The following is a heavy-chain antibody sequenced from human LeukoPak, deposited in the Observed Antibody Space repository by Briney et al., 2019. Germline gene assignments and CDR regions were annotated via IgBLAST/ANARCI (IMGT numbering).Heavy chain of an antibody. V-gene: IGHV3-23*01. CDR2: ISGSGGST. J-gene: IGHJ4*02. CDR1: GFTFSNNA. D-gene: IGHD1-26*01. Sequence: GARRLSCAATGFTFSNNAIGWVRHAPGKGLGWVSAISGSGGSTYYADSVKGRFTISRDNSENTLYLQMNSLRAEDTAVYYCAQTPRWELLDYWGQGTLVTVSS. CDR3: AQTPRWELLDY.